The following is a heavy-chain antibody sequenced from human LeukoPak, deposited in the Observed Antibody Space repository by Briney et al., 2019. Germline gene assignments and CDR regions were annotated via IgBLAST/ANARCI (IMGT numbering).Heavy chain of an antibody. CDR3: ARDRGYYDSSGTADY. CDR2: ISYDGSNK. D-gene: IGHD3-22*01. Sequence: GRSLRLSCAASGFTFSSYAMHWVRQAPGNGLEWVAVISYDGSNKYYADSVKGRFTISRDNSKNTLYLQMNSLRAEDTAVYYCARDRGYYDSSGTADYWGQGTLVTVSS. CDR1: GFTFSSYA. V-gene: IGHV3-30-3*01. J-gene: IGHJ4*02.